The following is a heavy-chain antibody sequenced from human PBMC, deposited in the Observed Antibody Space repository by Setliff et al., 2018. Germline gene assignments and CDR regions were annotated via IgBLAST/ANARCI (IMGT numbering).Heavy chain of an antibody. Sequence: SETLSLTCTVYGGSFSNYYWSWIRQPPGKGLEWIGEINHSGSTNYNSSLTSRVTISVDTSKNQFSLKLSSVTAADTAVYYCARVRAYCGGDCYDDAFDIWGQGTMVTVSS. J-gene: IGHJ3*02. D-gene: IGHD2-21*02. V-gene: IGHV4-34*01. CDR3: ARVRAYCGGDCYDDAFDI. CDR2: INHSGST. CDR1: GGSFSNYY.